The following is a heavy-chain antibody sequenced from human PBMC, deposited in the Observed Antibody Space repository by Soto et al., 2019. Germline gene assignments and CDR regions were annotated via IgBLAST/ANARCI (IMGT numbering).Heavy chain of an antibody. Sequence: GPSVKVSCKASGYTFTGYYMHWVRQAPGQGLEWMGWINPNSGGANYAQKFQGWVTMTRDTSISTAYMELSRLRSDDTAVYYCARANYGYSSSLGAFDIWGQGTMVTVSS. J-gene: IGHJ3*02. CDR1: GYTFTGYY. D-gene: IGHD6-13*01. CDR3: ARANYGYSSSLGAFDI. V-gene: IGHV1-2*04. CDR2: INPNSGGA.